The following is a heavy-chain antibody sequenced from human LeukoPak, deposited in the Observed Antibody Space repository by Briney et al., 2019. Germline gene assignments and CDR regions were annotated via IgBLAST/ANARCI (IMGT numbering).Heavy chain of an antibody. Sequence: GESLKISCEGSDDNFTPYWIAWVRQMPGKGLEWMGIINPADSETRYSPSFQGQVTISADKSTSTAYLQWSSLKASDTAMYYCARRYCSSTTCWWFDPWGQGTLVTVSS. CDR2: INPADSET. CDR3: ARRYCSSTTCWWFDP. V-gene: IGHV5-51*01. J-gene: IGHJ5*02. D-gene: IGHD2-2*01. CDR1: DDNFTPYW.